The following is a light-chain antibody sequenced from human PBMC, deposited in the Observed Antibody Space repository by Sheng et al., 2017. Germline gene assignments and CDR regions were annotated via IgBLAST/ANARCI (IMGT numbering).Light chain of an antibody. Sequence: SSELTQDPPMSVALGQTVRITCQGDSLRTYYASWYQQKPGQAPLLVIYGKNKWPSGIPDRFSGSDSGNTASLTITEAQAEDEADYYCNSRDISGHRLIFGGGTKVTVL. CDR2: GKN. CDR1: SLRTYY. J-gene: IGLJ2*01. V-gene: IGLV3-19*01. CDR3: NSRDISGHRLI.